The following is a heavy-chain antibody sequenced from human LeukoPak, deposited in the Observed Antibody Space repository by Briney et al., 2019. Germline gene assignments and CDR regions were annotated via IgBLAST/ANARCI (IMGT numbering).Heavy chain of an antibody. D-gene: IGHD5-12*01. CDR2: ISYDGSNK. V-gene: IGHV3-30*04. Sequence: GGSLRLSCAASGFTFSNYAMHWVRQAPGKGLEWVAVISYDGSNKYYADSVKGRFTISRDNSKNTLYLQMNSLRAEDTAVYYCARSLATSYYYMDVWGKGTTVRVSS. J-gene: IGHJ6*03. CDR1: GFTFSNYA. CDR3: ARSLATSYYYMDV.